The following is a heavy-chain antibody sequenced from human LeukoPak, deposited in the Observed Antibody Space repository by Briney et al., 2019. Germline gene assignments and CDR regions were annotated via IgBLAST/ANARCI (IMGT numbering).Heavy chain of an antibody. Sequence: SEPLSLTCTVSGGSISSYYWSWIRQPPGKGLVWIGDIYYCGSTNYNPSLKSRVTISVDTSKNQFSLKLSSVTAADTAVYYCASTMIVIRNMNVEPDAFDIWGQGTMVTVSS. CDR1: GGSISSYY. D-gene: IGHD3-22*01. V-gene: IGHV4-59*01. CDR2: IYYCGST. J-gene: IGHJ3*02. CDR3: ASTMIVIRNMNVEPDAFDI.